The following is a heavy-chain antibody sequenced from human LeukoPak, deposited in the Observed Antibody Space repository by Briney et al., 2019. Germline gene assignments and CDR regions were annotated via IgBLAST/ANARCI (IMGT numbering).Heavy chain of an antibody. D-gene: IGHD3-22*01. CDR1: GGSISSGGYS. CDR3: ARLDSSGYYIFDY. J-gene: IGHJ4*02. V-gene: IGHV4-30-2*01. Sequence: PSETLSLTCAVSGGSISSGGYSWSWIRQPPGMGLEWIGYIYHSGSTYYNPSLKSRVTISVDRSKNQFSLKLSSVTAADTAVYYCARLDSSGYYIFDYWGQGTLVTVSS. CDR2: IYHSGST.